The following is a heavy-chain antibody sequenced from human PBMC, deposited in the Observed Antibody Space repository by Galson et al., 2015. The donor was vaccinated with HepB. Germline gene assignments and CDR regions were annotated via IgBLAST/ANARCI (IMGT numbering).Heavy chain of an antibody. CDR3: AKDRGNRIVGATYNWFDP. CDR1: GFTFSSYA. Sequence: SLRLSCAASGFTFSSYAMSWVRQAPGKGLEWVSAISGSGGSTYYADSVKGRSTIFRDNSKNTLYLQMNSLRAEDTAVYYCAKDRGNRIVGATYNWFDPWGQGTLVTVSS. J-gene: IGHJ5*02. D-gene: IGHD1-26*01. V-gene: IGHV3-23*01. CDR2: ISGSGGST.